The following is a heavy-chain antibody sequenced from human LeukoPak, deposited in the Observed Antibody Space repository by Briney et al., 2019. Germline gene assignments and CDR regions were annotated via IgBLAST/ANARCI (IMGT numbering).Heavy chain of an antibody. D-gene: IGHD6-19*01. CDR1: GFTFSTYA. J-gene: IGHJ4*02. Sequence: GVLRVSCAGSGFTFSTYAMHWVRQAPGKGVEYVSAISSNGGSTFYAKSAKGRFVISRDNSKNTLYLQMGSLRPEDMAVYYCARRAPGYNSGWLDSRGQGTLVTVSS. V-gene: IGHV3-64*01. CDR2: ISSNGGST. CDR3: ARRAPGYNSGWLDS.